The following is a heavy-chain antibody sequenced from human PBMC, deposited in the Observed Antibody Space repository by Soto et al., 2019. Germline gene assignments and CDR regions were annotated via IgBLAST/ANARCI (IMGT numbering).Heavy chain of an antibody. CDR2: INSDGSTT. CDR1: GFTFSSYW. D-gene: IGHD2-21*01. Sequence: EVQLVESGGGLVKPGGSLRLSCAASGFTFSSYWMNWVRQAPGKGLVWVSRINSDGSTTGYVDSVKGRFTISRDNAKNTLYLQMNSLRAEDTAVYYCARRDQIAYYYGMDVCGQGTTVTVSS. V-gene: IGHV3-74*01. J-gene: IGHJ6*02. CDR3: ARRDQIAYYYGMDV.